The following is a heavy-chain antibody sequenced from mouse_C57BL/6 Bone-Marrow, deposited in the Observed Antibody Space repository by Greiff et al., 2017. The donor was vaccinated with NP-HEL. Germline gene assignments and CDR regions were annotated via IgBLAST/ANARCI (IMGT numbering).Heavy chain of an antibody. CDR3: ARRGLRREAWFAY. D-gene: IGHD2-4*01. CDR2: IDPSDSEP. Sequence: QVQLQQPGAELVRPGSSVKLSCKASGYTFTSYWMHWVKQRPIQGLEWIGNIDPSDSEPHYNQKFKDKATLTVDKSSSTAYLQLSSLTSEDSAVYYCARRGLRREAWFAYWGQGTLVTVSA. J-gene: IGHJ3*01. CDR1: GYTFTSYW. V-gene: IGHV1-52*01.